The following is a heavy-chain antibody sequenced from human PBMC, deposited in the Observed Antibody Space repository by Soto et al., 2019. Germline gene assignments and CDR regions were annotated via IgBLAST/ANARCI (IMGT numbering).Heavy chain of an antibody. J-gene: IGHJ4*02. CDR1: GFTFSNYV. CDR3: ATDGAY. D-gene: IGHD3-16*01. CDR2: ISYDGRNQ. V-gene: IGHV3-30*04. Sequence: QVQLVESGGGVVQPGRSLRLSCAASGFTFSNYVMHWVRQAPGKGLGWVAVISYDGRNQYHADSVKGRFTISRDNSKNTLNLQMNSLRLEDTAIYYCATDGAYWGQGTLVTVSS.